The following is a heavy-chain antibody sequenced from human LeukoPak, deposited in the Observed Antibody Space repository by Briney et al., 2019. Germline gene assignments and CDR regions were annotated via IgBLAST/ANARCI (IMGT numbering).Heavy chain of an antibody. J-gene: IGHJ4*02. CDR1: GTSFSSHW. CDR3: AKTGVGYCTGGSCSAADY. CDR2: INRDGSST. Sequence: GGSLRLSCAASGTSFSSHWMHWVRQAPGKGLVWVAHINRDGSSTTYADSVKGRFTISRDNAKNTLYLQMNSLRAEDTAVFYCAKTGVGYCTGGSCSAADYWGQGTLVTVSS. V-gene: IGHV3-74*01. D-gene: IGHD2-15*01.